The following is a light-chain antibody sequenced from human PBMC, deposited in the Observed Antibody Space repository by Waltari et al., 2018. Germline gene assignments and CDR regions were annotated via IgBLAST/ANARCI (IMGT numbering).Light chain of an antibody. CDR2: IAS. V-gene: IGKV1-17*01. Sequence: DIQMTQSPSSLSASVGDRVTITCRASEDIGNDLGWYQQKPGKAPIRLIYIASTLQSGVPSRFSGSGSGTEFTLTISSLQPEDFATYYCLQHNDYPVTFGQGTRLEI. J-gene: IGKJ5*01. CDR1: EDIGND. CDR3: LQHNDYPVT.